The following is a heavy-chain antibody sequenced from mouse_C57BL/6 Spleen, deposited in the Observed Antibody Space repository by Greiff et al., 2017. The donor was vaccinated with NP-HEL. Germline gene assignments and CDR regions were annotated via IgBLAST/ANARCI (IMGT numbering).Heavy chain of an antibody. J-gene: IGHJ2*01. V-gene: IGHV1-69*01. D-gene: IGHD4-1*01. Sequence: QVQLQQPGAELVMPGASVKLSCKASGYTFTSYWMHWVKQRPGQGLEWIGEIDPSDSYTNYNQKFKGKSTLTVDKSSSTAYMQLSSLTSEDSAVYYCARATGIFDYWGQGTTLTVSS. CDR1: GYTFTSYW. CDR2: IDPSDSYT. CDR3: ARATGIFDY.